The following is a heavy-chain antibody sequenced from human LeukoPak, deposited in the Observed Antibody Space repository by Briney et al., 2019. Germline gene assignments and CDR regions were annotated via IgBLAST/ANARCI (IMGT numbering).Heavy chain of an antibody. Sequence: GGSLRLSCAASGFTFDDYAMHWVRQAPGKGLEWVSGISWNSGSIGYADSVKGRFTISRDNAKNSLYLQMNSLRAEDTASYYCAKGSGYSSSWYNWFDPRGQGTLVTVSS. CDR1: GFTFDDYA. J-gene: IGHJ5*02. D-gene: IGHD6-13*01. CDR2: ISWNSGSI. CDR3: AKGSGYSSSWYNWFDP. V-gene: IGHV3-9*01.